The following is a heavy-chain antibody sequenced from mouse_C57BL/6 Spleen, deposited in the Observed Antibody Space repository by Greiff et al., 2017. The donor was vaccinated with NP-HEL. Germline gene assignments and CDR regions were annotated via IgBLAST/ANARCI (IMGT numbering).Heavy chain of an antibody. CDR1: GYTFTSYW. D-gene: IGHD1-1*01. Sequence: VQLQQSGTVLARPGTSVKLSCKASGYTFTSYWMHWVKQRPGQGLEWIGVIDPSDSYTNYNPKFKGKATLTVDTSSSTAYMQLSSLTSEDSAVYYCARTYGSSFVLAYWGQGTLVTVSA. CDR2: IDPSDSYT. CDR3: ARTYGSSFVLAY. V-gene: IGHV1-59*01. J-gene: IGHJ3*01.